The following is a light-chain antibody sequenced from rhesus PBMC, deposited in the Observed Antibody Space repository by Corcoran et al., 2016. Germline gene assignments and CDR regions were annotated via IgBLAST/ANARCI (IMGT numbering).Light chain of an antibody. V-gene: IGKV3-31*02. CDR1: QSVSSK. Sequence: EIVMTQSPATLSLSPGETATISCRTSQSVSSKLAWYQQKHGQAPRLLIYGASSRATGIPDRFSGSGSGTDFTLTISSLEPEDFAVYYCQETSNLWTFGQGTKVEIK. CDR2: GAS. J-gene: IGKJ1*01. CDR3: QETSNLWT.